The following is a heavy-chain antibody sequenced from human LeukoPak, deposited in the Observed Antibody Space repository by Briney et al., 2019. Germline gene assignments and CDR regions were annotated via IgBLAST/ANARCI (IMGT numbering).Heavy chain of an antibody. V-gene: IGHV1-2*02. CDR2: INPNNGDT. D-gene: IGHD3-10*01. CDR3: ASGNYYYGAGSYHWFDP. Sequence: ASVKVSCKASGYTFSGYYMHWVRQAPGQGLEWVGYINPNNGDTNYAQKFQGRVTMTRDTSITTAYMELSRLTSDDTAVYFCASGNYYYGAGSYHWFDPWGQGTLVSVSS. J-gene: IGHJ5*02. CDR1: GYTFSGYY.